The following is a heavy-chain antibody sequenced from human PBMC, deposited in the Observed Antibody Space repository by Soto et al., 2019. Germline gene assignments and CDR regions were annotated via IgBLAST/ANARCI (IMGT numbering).Heavy chain of an antibody. V-gene: IGHV1-46*03. CDR3: ASDFATLCDIFTVAQNNWFDP. CDR1: GYTFTSYY. Sequence: ASVKVSCKASGYTFTSYYMHWVRQAPGQGLEWMGIINPSGGSTSYAQKFQGRVTMTRDTSTSTVYMELSSLRSEDTAVYYCASDFATLCDIFTVAQNNWFDPWGQGTLVTVSS. D-gene: IGHD3-9*01. J-gene: IGHJ5*02. CDR2: INPSGGST.